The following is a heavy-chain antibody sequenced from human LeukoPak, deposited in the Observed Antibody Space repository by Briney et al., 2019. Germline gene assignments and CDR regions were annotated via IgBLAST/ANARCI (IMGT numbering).Heavy chain of an antibody. J-gene: IGHJ6*03. V-gene: IGHV3-48*03. CDR2: SSSSGTSI. CDR3: ARDSPITGSFHYYMDV. CDR1: GFTFSSYE. Sequence: PGGSLRLSCAASGFTFSSYEMNWVRQAPGKGLEWISYSSSSGTSIYYADSVKGRFTVSRDNTKNSLYLQMNSLRAEDTAVYYCARDSPITGSFHYYMDVWGKGTTVTVSS. D-gene: IGHD1-20*01.